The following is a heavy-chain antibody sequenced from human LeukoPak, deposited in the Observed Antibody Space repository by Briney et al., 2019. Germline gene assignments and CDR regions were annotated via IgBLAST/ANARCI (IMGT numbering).Heavy chain of an antibody. Sequence: GGSLRLSCAASGFTFSGSAMRWVRQASGKGLEWVGRIRSKANSYATAYAASVKGRFTISRDDSKNTAYLQMNSLRAEDTAVYYCARGSDVLLWFGEFIYFDYWGQGTLVTVSS. CDR1: GFTFSGSA. V-gene: IGHV3-73*01. CDR3: ARGSDVLLWFGEFIYFDY. CDR2: IRSKANSYAT. J-gene: IGHJ4*02. D-gene: IGHD3-10*01.